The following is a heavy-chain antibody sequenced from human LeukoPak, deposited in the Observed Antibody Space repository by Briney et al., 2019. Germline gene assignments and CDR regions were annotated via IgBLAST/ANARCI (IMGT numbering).Heavy chain of an antibody. J-gene: IGHJ6*02. CDR2: IIPTLDIG. Sequence: SVKVSCKPSGGTFSNYAISWVRQAPGQGLGWMGRIIPTLDIGNFAQKLQGRVTVTADKSTSTVHMELRSVRSEDTAVYYCALTVYSSSWSTEGYYFYYSMDVWGQGTTVTVSS. CDR3: ALTVYSSSWSTEGYYFYYSMDV. CDR1: GGTFSNYA. V-gene: IGHV1-69*04. D-gene: IGHD6-13*01.